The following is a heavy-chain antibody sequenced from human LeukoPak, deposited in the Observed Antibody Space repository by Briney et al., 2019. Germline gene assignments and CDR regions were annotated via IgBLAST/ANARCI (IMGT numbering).Heavy chain of an antibody. J-gene: IGHJ4*02. CDR3: ARESTEAATED. CDR2: IIPIFGTA. Sequence: SVKVSFKGSGGTFTSYAIRWVRQAPGQGREGMGGIIPIFGTANYAQKFQGRVTITADESTSTAYIELSSLRSEDTAVYYCARESTEAATEDWGQGTLVTVSS. V-gene: IGHV1-69*13. CDR1: GGTFTSYA. D-gene: IGHD6-13*01.